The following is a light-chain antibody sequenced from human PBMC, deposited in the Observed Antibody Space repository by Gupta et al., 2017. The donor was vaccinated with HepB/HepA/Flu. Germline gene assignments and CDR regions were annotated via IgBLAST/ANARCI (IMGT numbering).Light chain of an antibody. V-gene: IGKV2-28*01. CDR1: QSLLHSNGYNY. J-gene: IGKJ2*02. Sequence: DIVMTQSPLSLPVTPGEPASISCRSSQSLLHSNGYNYLDWYLQKPGQSPQLLIYLGSNRASGVPDRFSGSGSGTDFTLKISRVEAEDVGVYYCMQALQTPKCIFGQGTKMEIK. CDR3: MQALQTPKCI. CDR2: LGS.